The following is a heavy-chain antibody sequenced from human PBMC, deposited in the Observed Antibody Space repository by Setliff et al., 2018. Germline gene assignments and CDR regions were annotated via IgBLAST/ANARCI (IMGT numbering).Heavy chain of an antibody. CDR1: GYTFTSYY. CDR2: IIPSTGNT. J-gene: IGHJ4*02. Sequence: ASVKVSCKASGYTFTSYYMHWVRQAPGQGLEWMTMIIPSTGNTNYAQKFQGRVTMTADTSTNTVYMDLSSLGSEDTAVYYCVRERRGGHFDYWGQGTLGTVSS. CDR3: VRERRGGHFDY. V-gene: IGHV1-46*01.